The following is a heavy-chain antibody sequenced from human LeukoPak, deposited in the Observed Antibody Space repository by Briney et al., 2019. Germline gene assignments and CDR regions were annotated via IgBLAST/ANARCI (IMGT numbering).Heavy chain of an antibody. J-gene: IGHJ4*02. Sequence: AGYLRFYCAASGFTFSSHGMHWVRQAPGKGLEWVSIIWYDGSDEYYADSVKGRFTISRDNSKNTLYLQMNSLRAEDTAVYYCARDGGYHSSGPFDYWGQGSLVTVSS. V-gene: IGHV3-33*01. CDR3: ARDGGYHSSGPFDY. CDR2: IWYDGSDE. CDR1: GFTFSSHG. D-gene: IGHD3-22*01.